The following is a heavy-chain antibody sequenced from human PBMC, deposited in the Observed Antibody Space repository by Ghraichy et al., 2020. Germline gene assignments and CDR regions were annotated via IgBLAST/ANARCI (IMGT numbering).Heavy chain of an antibody. Sequence: SETLSLTCAVYGGSFSGYYWSWIRQSPGKGLEWIGEINHSGSTNYNPSLKSRVTISVDTSKNQFSLKLSSVTAADTAVYYCARGGRYYDSSGYYYVYWYFDLWGRGTLVTVSS. CDR2: INHSGST. V-gene: IGHV4-34*01. J-gene: IGHJ2*01. D-gene: IGHD3-22*01. CDR1: GGSFSGYY. CDR3: ARGGRYYDSSGYYYVYWYFDL.